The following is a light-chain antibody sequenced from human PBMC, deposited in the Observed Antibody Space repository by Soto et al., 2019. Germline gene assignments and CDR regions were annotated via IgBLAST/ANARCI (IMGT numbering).Light chain of an antibody. CDR1: SSYIGAGYH. Sequence: QSVLTQPPSVSGAPGQRVTISCTGSSSYIGAGYHEHWYQQLPGTAPKLLIYGNSNRPSGVPDRFSGSKSGTSASLAITGLQAEDEADYYCQSYDSSLSGSVFGGGTKLTVL. CDR3: QSYDSSLSGSV. J-gene: IGLJ3*02. V-gene: IGLV1-40*01. CDR2: GNS.